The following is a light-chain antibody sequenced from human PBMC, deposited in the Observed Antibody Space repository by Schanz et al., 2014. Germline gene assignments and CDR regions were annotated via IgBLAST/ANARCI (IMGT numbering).Light chain of an antibody. CDR1: SSNIGAGYD. CDR3: ATWDDSLKGWV. CDR2: GNS. V-gene: IGLV1-44*01. Sequence: QSVLTQPPSASGTPGQRVTMSCSGSSSNIGAGYDVHWYQQLPGTAPKLLIYGNSNRPSGVPDRFSGSKSGSSASLAISGLQSEDEADYCCATWDDSLKGWVFGGGTKLTVL. J-gene: IGLJ3*02.